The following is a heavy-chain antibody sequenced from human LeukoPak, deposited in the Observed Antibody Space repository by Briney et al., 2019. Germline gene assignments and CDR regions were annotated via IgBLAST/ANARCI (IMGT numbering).Heavy chain of an antibody. J-gene: IGHJ4*02. CDR3: ARDEYSGSGTFDY. D-gene: IGHD5-12*01. CDR1: GGSISSDGYY. CDR2: IYYSGGT. Sequence: SQTLSLTCNVSGGSISSDGYYWTWIRQLPGKGLEWIGHIYYSGGTSYNPSFKSRVTISVDTSKNQFSLKLSSVTAADTAVYYCARDEYSGSGTFDYWGQGTLVTVSS. V-gene: IGHV4-31*03.